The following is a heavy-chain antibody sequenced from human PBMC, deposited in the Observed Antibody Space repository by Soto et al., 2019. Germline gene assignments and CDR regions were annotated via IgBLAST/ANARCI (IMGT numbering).Heavy chain of an antibody. CDR3: TTDSYITSIIVRFDY. V-gene: IGHV3-15*01. J-gene: IGHJ4*01. CDR2: VKSKNDGGTT. Sequence: GGSLRLSCTASGFTFGDYAMIWFRQAPGKGLEWVGRVKSKNDGGTTDFAAPVKGRFAISRDDSKNMVYLEMNSLQTEDTAIYYCTTDSYITSIIVRFDYWGHGTLVTVSS. D-gene: IGHD3-22*01. CDR1: GFTFGDYA.